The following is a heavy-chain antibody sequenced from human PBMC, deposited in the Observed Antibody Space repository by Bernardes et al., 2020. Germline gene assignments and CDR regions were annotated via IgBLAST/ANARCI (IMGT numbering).Heavy chain of an antibody. Sequence: GGSLRLSCAASGFTFSNAWMSWVRQAPGKGLEWVGRIKSKTDGGTTDYAAPVKGRFTISRDDSKNTLYLQMNSLKTEDTAVYYCTTTGTETRGAFDIWGQGTMVTVSS. D-gene: IGHD1-1*01. CDR3: TTTGTETRGAFDI. V-gene: IGHV3-15*01. J-gene: IGHJ3*02. CDR1: GFTFSNAW. CDR2: IKSKTDGGTT.